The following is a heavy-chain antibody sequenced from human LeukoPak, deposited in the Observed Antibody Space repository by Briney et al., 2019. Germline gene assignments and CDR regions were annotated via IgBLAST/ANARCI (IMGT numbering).Heavy chain of an antibody. D-gene: IGHD2-2*01. J-gene: IGHJ3*02. V-gene: IGHV4-4*02. CDR2: IYHSGST. CDR1: GGSISSSNW. CDR3: ARDTQTIDIVVVPAAPDAFDI. Sequence: SGTLPLTCAVSGGSISSSNWWSWVRQPPGKGLEWIGEIYHSGSTYYNPSLKSRVTISVDRSKNQFSLKLSSVTAADTAVYYCARDTQTIDIVVVPAAPDAFDIWGQGTMVTVSS.